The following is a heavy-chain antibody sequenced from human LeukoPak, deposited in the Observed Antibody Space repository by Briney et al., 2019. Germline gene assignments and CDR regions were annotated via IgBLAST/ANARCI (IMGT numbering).Heavy chain of an antibody. CDR3: ARGHYDVLAASYKWTPDY. CDR2: ITSGGDYI. D-gene: IGHD3-9*01. Sequence: GGSLRLSCAASEFTFSSYSMNWVRQAPGKGLEWVPSITSGGDYIYYADSVKGRFTTSRDNAKNSLSLQLNSLRVEDTAVYYCARGHYDVLAASYKWTPDYWGQGTLVTVSS. J-gene: IGHJ4*02. V-gene: IGHV3-21*01. CDR1: EFTFSSYS.